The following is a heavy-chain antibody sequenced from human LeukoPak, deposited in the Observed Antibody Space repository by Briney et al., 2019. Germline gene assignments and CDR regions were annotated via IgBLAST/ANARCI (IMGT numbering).Heavy chain of an antibody. CDR3: ARGRSSSSTGWFDP. CDR2: INHSGST. Sequence: PSETLSLTCAVYGGSFSGYYWSWIRQPPGKGLEWIGEINHSGSTNYSPSLKSRVTISVDTSKKQFSLKLSSVTAADTAVYYCARGRSSSSTGWFDPWGQGTLVTVSS. J-gene: IGHJ5*02. CDR1: GGSFSGYY. V-gene: IGHV4-34*01. D-gene: IGHD6-13*01.